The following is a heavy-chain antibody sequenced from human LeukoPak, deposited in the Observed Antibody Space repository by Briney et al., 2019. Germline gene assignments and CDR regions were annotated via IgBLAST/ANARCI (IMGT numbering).Heavy chain of an antibody. CDR2: ISGSGGST. J-gene: IGHJ5*02. D-gene: IGHD3-3*01. Sequence: GGSLRLSCAASGFTVSSNYMSWVRQAPGKGLEWVSAISGSGGSTYYADSVKGRFTISRDNSKNTLYLQMNSLRAEDTAVYYCAKGGYYDSLDWFDPWGQGTLVTVSS. CDR1: GFTVSSNY. V-gene: IGHV3-23*01. CDR3: AKGGYYDSLDWFDP.